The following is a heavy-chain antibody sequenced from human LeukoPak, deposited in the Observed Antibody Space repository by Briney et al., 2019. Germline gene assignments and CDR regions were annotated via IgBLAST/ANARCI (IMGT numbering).Heavy chain of an antibody. Sequence: GGSLRLSCAASGFTFSNAWMSWVRQAPGKGLEWVGRIKSKTDGGTTDYAAPVKGRFTISRDDSKNTLYLQMNSLKTKDTAVYYCTITTLGYCTNGVCYQGYYYYYYMDVWGKGTMVTVSS. V-gene: IGHV3-15*01. J-gene: IGHJ6*03. CDR3: TITTLGYCTNGVCYQGYYYYYYMDV. D-gene: IGHD2-8*01. CDR2: IKSKTDGGTT. CDR1: GFTFSNAW.